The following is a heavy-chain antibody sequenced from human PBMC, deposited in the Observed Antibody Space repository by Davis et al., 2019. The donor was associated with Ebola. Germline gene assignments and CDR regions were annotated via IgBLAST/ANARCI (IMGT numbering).Heavy chain of an antibody. Sequence: SETLSLTCTVSGGSISSYYWRWIRQPPGKGLEWIGEINHSGSTNYNPSLKSRVTISVDTSKNQFSLKLSSVTAADTAVYYCARGPPYYYGSGYNWFDPWGQGTLVTVSS. V-gene: IGHV4-34*01. J-gene: IGHJ5*02. CDR2: INHSGST. CDR3: ARGPPYYYGSGYNWFDP. D-gene: IGHD3-10*01. CDR1: GGSISSYY.